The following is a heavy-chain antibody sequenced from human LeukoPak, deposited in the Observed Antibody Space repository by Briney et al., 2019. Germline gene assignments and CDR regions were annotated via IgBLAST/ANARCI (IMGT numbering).Heavy chain of an antibody. D-gene: IGHD2-2*01. CDR3: ARATPRRWLPAAINPTHEGFDY. V-gene: IGHV3-30-3*01. Sequence: GGSLRLSCAASGFTFSSYAMHWVRQAPGKGLEWVAVISYDGSNKYYADSVKGRFTISRDNSKNTLYLQMNSLRAEDTAVYYCARATPRRWLPAAINPTHEGFDYWGQGTLVTVSS. CDR2: ISYDGSNK. J-gene: IGHJ4*02. CDR1: GFTFSSYA.